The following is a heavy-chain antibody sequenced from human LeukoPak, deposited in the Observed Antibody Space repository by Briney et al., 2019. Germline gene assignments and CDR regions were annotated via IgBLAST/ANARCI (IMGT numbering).Heavy chain of an antibody. V-gene: IGHV3-23*01. J-gene: IGHJ5*02. CDR3: AKRYYYDTSGNPGGLDP. Sequence: GGSLRLSCAASGFTFSSYAMGWVRQAPGKGLEWVLTIGGSGDGTYYADSVKGRFTIPRDNSKNTLSLQMNSLRAEDTAVYYCAKRYYYDTSGNPGGLDPWGQGTLVTVSS. D-gene: IGHD3-22*01. CDR2: IGGSGDGT. CDR1: GFTFSSYA.